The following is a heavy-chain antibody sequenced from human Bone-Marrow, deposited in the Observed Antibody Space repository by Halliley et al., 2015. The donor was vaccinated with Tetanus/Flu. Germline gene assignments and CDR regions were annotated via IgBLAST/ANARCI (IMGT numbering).Heavy chain of an antibody. V-gene: IGHV4-39*01. Sequence: TLSLTCAVSGDSISSSNYYWAWIRQPPGKGLEWIGSVYYRGSTYYNPSLKSRVTISEDTSKNQFSLKLRSVTATDTAVYYCARHDSAGPTGSRINYWGQGTLVTVSS. CDR2: VYYRGST. D-gene: IGHD1-26*01. J-gene: IGHJ4*02. CDR3: ARHDSAGPTGSRINY. CDR1: GDSISSSNYY.